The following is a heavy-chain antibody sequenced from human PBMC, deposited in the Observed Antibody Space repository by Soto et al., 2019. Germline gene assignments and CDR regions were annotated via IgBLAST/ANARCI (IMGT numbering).Heavy chain of an antibody. D-gene: IGHD3-16*01. CDR2: TSYDGSNK. J-gene: IGHJ1*01. V-gene: IGHV3-33*05. CDR3: ARWGTTGGLDV. CDR1: GFTFRSYV. Sequence: QVQLVESGGGVVQPGTSRRLSCVGSGFTFRSYVIHWVRQAPGKGLEWVALTSYDGSNKDYGDSVKGRFTISRDNSRNTVDIQMDSLGRDDTALYYCARWGTTGGLDVWGQGTLVSVSS.